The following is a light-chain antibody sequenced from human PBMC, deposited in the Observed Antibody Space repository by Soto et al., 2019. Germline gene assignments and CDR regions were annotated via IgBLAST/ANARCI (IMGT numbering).Light chain of an antibody. CDR2: KAS. CDR3: QQYNSDRT. Sequence: DIQMTQSPSTLSASVGDRVTLTCRASQSISSRLAWYQQKPGKAPKLLISKASTLETGVPSRFSGSGSGTEFTLTISSLQPDDFATYYSQQYNSDRTFGQGTKLQIK. CDR1: QSISSR. J-gene: IGKJ2*02. V-gene: IGKV1-5*03.